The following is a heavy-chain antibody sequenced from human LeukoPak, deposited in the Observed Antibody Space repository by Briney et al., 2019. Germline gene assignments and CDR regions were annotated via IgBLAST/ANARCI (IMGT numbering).Heavy chain of an antibody. D-gene: IGHD2-21*01. J-gene: IGHJ3*02. Sequence: GGFLRLSCAASGFTFSSYWMSWVRQAPGKGLEWVANIKQDGSEKYYVDSVKGRFTISRDNAKNSLYLQMNSLRAEDTAVYYCAREVLAYCGGDCYYDALDIWGQGTMVTVSS. CDR3: AREVLAYCGGDCYYDALDI. CDR1: GFTFSSYW. V-gene: IGHV3-7*01. CDR2: IKQDGSEK.